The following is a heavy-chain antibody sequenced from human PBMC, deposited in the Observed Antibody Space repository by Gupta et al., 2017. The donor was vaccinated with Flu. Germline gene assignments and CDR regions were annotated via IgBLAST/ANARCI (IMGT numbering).Heavy chain of an antibody. Sequence: KASGYTFSNYGISWVRQAPGQGLEWMGWISANNGNTNYAQKVRGRVTMTTDTSTSTAYMELRSLRSDDTAVYYCARDGYSGYDPLDYGGQGTLVTVSS. CDR3: ARDGYSGYDPLDY. J-gene: IGHJ4*02. V-gene: IGHV1-18*01. CDR2: ISANNGNT. CDR1: GYTFSNYG. D-gene: IGHD5-12*01.